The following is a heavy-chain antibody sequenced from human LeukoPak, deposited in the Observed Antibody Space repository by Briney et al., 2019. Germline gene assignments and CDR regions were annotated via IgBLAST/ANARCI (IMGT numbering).Heavy chain of an antibody. J-gene: IGHJ4*02. CDR2: ISSSSSYI. CDR3: ARDNRVLISSSTNFDY. Sequence: GGSLRLSCAASGFTFSSYEMNWVRQAPGKGLEWVSYISSSSSYIYYADSVKGRFTISRDNAKNSLYLQMNSLRAEDTAVYYCARDNRVLISSSTNFDYWGQGTLVTVSS. D-gene: IGHD6-6*01. V-gene: IGHV3-21*05. CDR1: GFTFSSYE.